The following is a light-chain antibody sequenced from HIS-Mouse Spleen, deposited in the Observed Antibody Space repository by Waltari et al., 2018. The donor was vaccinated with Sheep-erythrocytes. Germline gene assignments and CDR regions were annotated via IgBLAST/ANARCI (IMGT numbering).Light chain of an antibody. V-gene: IGLV3-10*01. J-gene: IGLJ2*01. Sequence: SYELTPPPSVSVSPGQTARITCSGAALPKNYAYWYQQKSGQAPVLVIYEDSKRPSGIPERCSGSSSGTMATLTISGAQVEDEADYYCYSTDSSGNHRVFGGGTKLTVL. CDR2: EDS. CDR1: ALPKNY. CDR3: YSTDSSGNHRV.